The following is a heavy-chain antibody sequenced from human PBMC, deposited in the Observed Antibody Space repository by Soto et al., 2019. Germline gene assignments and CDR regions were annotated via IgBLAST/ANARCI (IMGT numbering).Heavy chain of an antibody. CDR3: ARGAQFQYYMDV. Sequence: GGVLRLSFAASGFTFYKHWMHLGRPAPGKGLVWVSRINSDGSNTNYADSVRGRFTISRDNAKNTVYLQVNTLRVEDTAVYFCARGAQFQYYMDVLGKGTTVTVSS. V-gene: IGHV3-74*01. CDR2: INSDGSNT. D-gene: IGHD4-4*01. CDR1: GFTFYKHW. J-gene: IGHJ6*03.